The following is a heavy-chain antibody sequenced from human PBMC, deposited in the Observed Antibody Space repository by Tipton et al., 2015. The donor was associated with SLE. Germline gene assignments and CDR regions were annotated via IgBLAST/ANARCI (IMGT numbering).Heavy chain of an antibody. D-gene: IGHD3-16*01. Sequence: TLSLTCTVSGASISNYYYIWIRQPAEKGLEWIGRVSTSGITNYNPSLKGRVTMSIDTSKNQFSLDLSSVTGADTAVYYCAREEGGAFDIWGQGTMVTVSS. CDR2: VSTSGIT. J-gene: IGHJ3*02. V-gene: IGHV4-4*07. CDR3: AREEGGAFDI. CDR1: GASISNYY.